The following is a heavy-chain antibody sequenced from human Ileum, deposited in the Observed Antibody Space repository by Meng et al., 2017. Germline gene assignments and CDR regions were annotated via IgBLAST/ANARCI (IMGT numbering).Heavy chain of an antibody. Sequence: GRVRRAGPGRVRPSETLSLPCPVSGGSVSSSWSWIRQPPGKGLEWIGHIYYSGNTNYNPSLKSRVTISVDTSKNQFSLKLSSVTAADTAVYFCARDRRDSSGWFYFDYWAQGTLVTVSS. D-gene: IGHD6-19*01. CDR2: IYYSGNT. CDR3: ARDRRDSSGWFYFDY. V-gene: IGHV4-59*02. J-gene: IGHJ4*02. CDR1: GGSVSSS.